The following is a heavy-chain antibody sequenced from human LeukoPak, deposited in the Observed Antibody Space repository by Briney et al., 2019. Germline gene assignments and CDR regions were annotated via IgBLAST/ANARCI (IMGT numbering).Heavy chain of an antibody. J-gene: IGHJ6*02. CDR1: GFTFDDYA. Sequence: GGSLRPSCAASGFTFDDYAMHWVRQAPGKGLEWVSGISWNSGTIGYADSVEGRFTISRDNAKNSLYLQMNSLRAEDTALYYCAKGIEPRYYYYGMDVWGQGTTVTVSS. CDR3: AKGIEPRYYYYGMDV. V-gene: IGHV3-9*01. CDR2: ISWNSGTI.